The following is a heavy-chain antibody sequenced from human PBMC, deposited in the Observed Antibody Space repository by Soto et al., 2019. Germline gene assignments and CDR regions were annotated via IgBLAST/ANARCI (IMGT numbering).Heavy chain of an antibody. J-gene: IGHJ6*02. D-gene: IGHD3-10*01. V-gene: IGHV4-31*03. CDR3: ARDPGWFGEPPLGMDV. CDR1: GGSISSGGYY. Sequence: PSETLSLTCTVSGGSISSGGYYWSWILHHPGKGREGIGYIYYSGSTYYNPSLKSRVTISVDTSKTQFSLQLSSVTAADTAVYYCARDPGWFGEPPLGMDVWGQGTTVTVSS. CDR2: IYYSGST.